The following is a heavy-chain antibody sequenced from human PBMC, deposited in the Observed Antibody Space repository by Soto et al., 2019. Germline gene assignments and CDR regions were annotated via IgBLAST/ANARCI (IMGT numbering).Heavy chain of an antibody. D-gene: IGHD1-7*01. V-gene: IGHV1-69*13. J-gene: IGHJ4*02. Sequence: SVKVSCKASGGTFRNYAFSWVRQAPGQGLEWMGGIIPIFGKADYEQRFQGRLTITADESTSTAYMELNSLRSEDTAVYFCARDLYINWYYPLDSWGQGTLVTVSS. CDR1: GGTFRNYA. CDR3: ARDLYINWYYPLDS. CDR2: IIPIFGKA.